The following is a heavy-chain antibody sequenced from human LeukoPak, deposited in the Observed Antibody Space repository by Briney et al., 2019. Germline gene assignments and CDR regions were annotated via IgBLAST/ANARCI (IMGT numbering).Heavy chain of an antibody. Sequence: GGSLRLSCAASGFTFDDYGMSWVRQAPGKGLEWVSGINWNGGSTGYADSVKGRFTISRDNAKNSLYLQMNSLRAEDTASYHCAREGGYSSEFDYWGQGTRVTVSS. J-gene: IGHJ4*02. CDR3: AREGGYSSEFDY. CDR1: GFTFDDYG. CDR2: INWNGGST. D-gene: IGHD6-19*01. V-gene: IGHV3-20*01.